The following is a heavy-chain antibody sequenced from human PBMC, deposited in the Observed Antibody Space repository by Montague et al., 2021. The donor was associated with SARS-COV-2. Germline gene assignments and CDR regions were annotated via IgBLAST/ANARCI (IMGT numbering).Heavy chain of an antibody. CDR2: IFHSGTI. J-gene: IGHJ6*02. CDR1: GDSISTSTW. CDR3: ATLSRRTAAGTRDYFGLDV. D-gene: IGHD6-13*01. Sequence: SETLSLTCRVSGDSISTSTWWTWVRQTPGKGLEWIGEIFHSGTINYNPSLKSRVSISVDKSNIQFSLRLSSLIAADTAVYYCATLSRRTAAGTRDYFGLDVWGQGTTVVVSS. V-gene: IGHV4-4*02.